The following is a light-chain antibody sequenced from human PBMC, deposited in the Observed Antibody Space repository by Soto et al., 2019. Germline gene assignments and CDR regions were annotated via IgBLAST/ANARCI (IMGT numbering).Light chain of an antibody. CDR1: QGISNY. CDR3: QKYSSVPL. CDR2: AAS. Sequence: DIQMTQSPSSLSASVGDRVTITCRASQGISNYIAWYQQKPGKAPKLLIYAASTLQSGVPSRFSGSGSGTDFTLTINSLQPEDVDTYSCQKYSSVPLFGPGTKVDIK. V-gene: IGKV1-27*01. J-gene: IGKJ3*01.